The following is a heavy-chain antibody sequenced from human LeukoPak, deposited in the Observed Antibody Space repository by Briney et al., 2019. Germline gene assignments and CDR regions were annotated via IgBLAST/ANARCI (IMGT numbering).Heavy chain of an antibody. D-gene: IGHD6-19*01. V-gene: IGHV3-23*01. J-gene: IGHJ6*02. CDR3: ATAPGSSGWSNYFYYGMAV. CDR2: IGGGGSST. Sequence: GGSLRLSCAASGLTVRSYAMTWVRQAPGQGLEWVSGIGGGGSSTYYADSVKGRFTVSRDIPKNRLYLQLNSLRAEDTAVYYCATAPGSSGWSNYFYYGMAVWGQGTTDIVSS. CDR1: GLTVRSYA.